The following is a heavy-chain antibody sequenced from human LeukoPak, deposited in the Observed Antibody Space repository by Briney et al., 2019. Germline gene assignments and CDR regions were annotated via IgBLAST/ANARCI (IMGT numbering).Heavy chain of an antibody. CDR2: INHSGST. CDR3: ARGLYYDFWSGYPYWFDP. Sequence: SETLSLTCAVYGGSFSGYYWSWIRQPPGKGLEWIGEINHSGSTNYNPSLKSRVTISADTSKNQFSLKLSSVTAADTAVYYCARGLYYDFWSGYPYWFDPWGQGTLVTVSS. J-gene: IGHJ5*02. V-gene: IGHV4-34*01. D-gene: IGHD3-3*01. CDR1: GGSFSGYY.